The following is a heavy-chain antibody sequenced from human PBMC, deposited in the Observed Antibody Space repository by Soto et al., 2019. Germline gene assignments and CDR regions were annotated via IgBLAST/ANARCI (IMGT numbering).Heavy chain of an antibody. V-gene: IGHV3-30*18. CDR1: GFTFSSYG. D-gene: IGHD3-3*01. CDR3: AKDRPYRSDLWIGYTPGWFDP. CDR2: ITFDGTDK. J-gene: IGHJ5*02. Sequence: QVQLVEAGGGVVQPGMSPRLSCVASGFTFSSYGMHWVRQAPGKGLEWVAFITFDGTDKYYAESVKGRFTISRDNSKNTLYLQMNTLLSEDTAVYYCAKDRPYRSDLWIGYTPGWFDPWGQGVLVTVSS.